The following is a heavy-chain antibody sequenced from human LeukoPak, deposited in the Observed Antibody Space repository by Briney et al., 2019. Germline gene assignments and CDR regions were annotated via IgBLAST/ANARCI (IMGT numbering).Heavy chain of an antibody. CDR1: GGSFIGYY. V-gene: IGHV4-34*01. J-gene: IGHJ4*02. D-gene: IGHD5-18*01. CDR2: INHSGST. Sequence: SETLSLTCAVYGGSFIGYYWSWIRQPPGKGLEWIGEINHSGSTNYNPSLKSRVTISVDTSKNQFSLKLSSVTAADTAVYYCARGGYSNGYDYWGQGTLVTVSS. CDR3: ARGGYSNGYDY.